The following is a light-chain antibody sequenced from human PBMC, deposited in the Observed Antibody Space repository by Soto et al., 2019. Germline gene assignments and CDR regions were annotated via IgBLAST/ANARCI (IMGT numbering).Light chain of an antibody. J-gene: IGKJ3*01. CDR1: QDITKY. Sequence: DIQMTQSPSSLAASVGDRVTITCQASQDITKYLNWYQQKPGIAPKVLISDASNLETGVPPRFSGSGSGTEFTLTISGLQPEDFATYYCQQYDNLPLSFGPGTQVEMK. V-gene: IGKV1-33*01. CDR3: QQYDNLPLS. CDR2: DAS.